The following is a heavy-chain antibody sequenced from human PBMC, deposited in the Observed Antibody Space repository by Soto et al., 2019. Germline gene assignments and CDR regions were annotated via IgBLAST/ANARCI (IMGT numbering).Heavy chain of an antibody. V-gene: IGHV1-18*01. D-gene: IGHD3-10*01. CDR3: ARAYYYGSGTYYYYYMDV. CDR1: GYTFTSFG. J-gene: IGHJ6*03. CDR2: ISTNIGVA. Sequence: ASVKVSCKASGYTFTSFGISWVRQVPGQGLEWMGRISTNIGVANYAQNFQGRVTMTADTSTSTAYMELSSLRSEDTAVYYCARAYYYGSGTYYYYYMDVWGKGTTVTVSS.